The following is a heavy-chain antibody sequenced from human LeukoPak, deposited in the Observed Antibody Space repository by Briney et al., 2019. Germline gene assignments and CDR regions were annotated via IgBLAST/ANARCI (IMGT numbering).Heavy chain of an antibody. V-gene: IGHV3-23*01. Sequence: GGPLRLSCAVSGFASRNSVMSWVRQPPGKGLEWGCSSDTDGDTQYADPVKGRFTMSRDNSKNTLYLRMNNLRSEDMAVYYCVKARGLSRLAGDVFHLWGQGTMVIVSS. J-gene: IGHJ3*01. D-gene: IGHD6-19*01. CDR1: GFASRNSV. CDR2: SDTDGDT. CDR3: VKARGLSRLAGDVFHL.